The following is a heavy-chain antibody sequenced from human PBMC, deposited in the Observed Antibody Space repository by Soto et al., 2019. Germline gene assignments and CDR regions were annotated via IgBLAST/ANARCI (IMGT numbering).Heavy chain of an antibody. CDR3: AREGQYYYGPAGHFDY. Sequence: QVQLVESGGGVVQPGRSLRLSCAASGFTFSSYAMHWVRQAPGKGLEWVAVISYDGSNKYYADSVKGRFTISRDNSKNTLYLQMNSLRAEETAVYYCAREGQYYYGPAGHFDYWGQGTLVTVSS. CDR2: ISYDGSNK. CDR1: GFTFSSYA. J-gene: IGHJ4*02. V-gene: IGHV3-30-3*01. D-gene: IGHD3-10*01.